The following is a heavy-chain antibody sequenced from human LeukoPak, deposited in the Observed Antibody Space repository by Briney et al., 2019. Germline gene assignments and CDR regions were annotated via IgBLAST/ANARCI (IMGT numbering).Heavy chain of an antibody. Sequence: GGSLRLSCVASGFTVRTNYMSWVRQAPGKGLEWISVIYSGGNTFYADSVKGRFTISRDNSKNTVFLQMNSLRAEDTAVYYCARGLDSSGYYLYFDCWGQGTLVTVSS. CDR1: GFTVRTNY. D-gene: IGHD3-22*01. CDR3: ARGLDSSGYYLYFDC. J-gene: IGHJ4*02. V-gene: IGHV3-66*01. CDR2: IYSGGNT.